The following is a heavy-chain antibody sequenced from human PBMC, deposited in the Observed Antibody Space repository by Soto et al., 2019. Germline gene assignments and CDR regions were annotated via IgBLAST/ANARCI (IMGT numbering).Heavy chain of an antibody. CDR3: ARDGGRHSGGIDY. D-gene: IGHD1-26*01. CDR1: GGTFSSYS. Sequence: QVQLVQSGAEVKKPGSSVKVSCKASGGTFSSYSINWVRQAPGQGLEWMGEIIPIFGTANYAQKFQGRVTTTADESTSTACMELSSLRAEYTAVYYCARDGGRHSGGIDYWGQGTLVTVSS. CDR2: IIPIFGTA. J-gene: IGHJ4*02. V-gene: IGHV1-69*01.